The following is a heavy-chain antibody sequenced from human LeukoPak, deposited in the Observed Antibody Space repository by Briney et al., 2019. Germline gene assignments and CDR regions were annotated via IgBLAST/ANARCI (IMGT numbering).Heavy chain of an antibody. Sequence: CLKIACNVPRDSSINDWIACVSYMPKKWLEWIGIIFPGDSHTRYSPSFQGQVTISADMSIDTAYLQWSSLRASDTAMYYCARIAATWYGGSWGQGTLVFVSS. CDR1: RDSSINDW. V-gene: IGHV5-51*01. CDR3: ARIAATWYGGS. J-gene: IGHJ4*02. CDR2: IFPGDSHT. D-gene: IGHD2-15*01.